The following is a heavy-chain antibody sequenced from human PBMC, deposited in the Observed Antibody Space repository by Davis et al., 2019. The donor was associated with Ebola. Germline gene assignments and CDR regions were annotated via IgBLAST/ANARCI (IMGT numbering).Heavy chain of an antibody. V-gene: IGHV4-59*11. CDR2: IYYSGST. Sequence: MPSDTLSLTFTAPGGSTSSHHWSWIRQPPGKGLEGMGYIYYSGSTNYNPSLKSRVTISVDTSKNQFSLKLSSVTAADTAVYYCARMYYYDSSGYYPYYYYYMDVWGKGTTVTVSS. J-gene: IGHJ6*03. CDR3: ARMYYYDSSGYYPYYYYYMDV. D-gene: IGHD3-22*01. CDR1: GGSTSSHH.